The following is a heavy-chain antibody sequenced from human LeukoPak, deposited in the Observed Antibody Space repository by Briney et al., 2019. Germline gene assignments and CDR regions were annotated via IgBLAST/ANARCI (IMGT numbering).Heavy chain of an antibody. Sequence: GGSLRLSCAASGFTFNNCGMSWVRQAPGKGLEWVSTITTSGDNKYYADSVKGRFTISRDNSKNTLILQMSSLRAEDSALYYCAKGATRGYYLALDFWGQGALVTASS. CDR2: ITTSGDNK. V-gene: IGHV3-23*01. D-gene: IGHD2-15*01. J-gene: IGHJ4*02. CDR1: GFTFNNCG. CDR3: AKGATRGYYLALDF.